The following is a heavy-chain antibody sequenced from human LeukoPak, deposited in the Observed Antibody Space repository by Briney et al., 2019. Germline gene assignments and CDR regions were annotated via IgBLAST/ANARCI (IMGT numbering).Heavy chain of an antibody. V-gene: IGHV3-30*02. D-gene: IGHD3-9*01. Sequence: GGSLRLSCAASGFTFSSYGMQWVRQAPGKGLEWVAFIRYDGSNKYYADSVKGRFTISRDNSKNTLYLQMNSLRAEDTAVYYCAKQDWAGAAPFDYWGQGTLVTVSS. CDR3: AKQDWAGAAPFDY. CDR1: GFTFSSYG. J-gene: IGHJ4*02. CDR2: IRYDGSNK.